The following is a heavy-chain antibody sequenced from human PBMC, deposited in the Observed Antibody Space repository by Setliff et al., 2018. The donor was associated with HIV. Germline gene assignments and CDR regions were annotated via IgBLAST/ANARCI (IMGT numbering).Heavy chain of an antibody. D-gene: IGHD2-21*01. CDR3: AKHFLLWSNAFHI. Sequence: PGGSLRLSCAASGFTFSTYWMSWVRQAPGKGLEWVASIKPDGSEQHYVDSVKGRFTISRDTTKDSLYLQMNSLRAEDTAVYYCAKHFLLWSNAFHIWGQGTMVTVSS. CDR1: GFTFSTYW. CDR2: IKPDGSEQ. J-gene: IGHJ3*02. V-gene: IGHV3-7*03.